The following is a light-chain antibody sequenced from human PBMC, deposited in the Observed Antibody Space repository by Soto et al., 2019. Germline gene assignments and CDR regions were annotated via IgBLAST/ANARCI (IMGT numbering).Light chain of an antibody. Sequence: EIVLTQSPGTLSLSPGERATLSCRASQSVSSSYLAWYQQNRGQAPRLLIYGASSRAPGIPDRFGGSGSGTDFTLTISRLEPEDFAVYYCQQYGSSRWTFGQRTKVEIK. CDR3: QQYGSSRWT. J-gene: IGKJ1*01. V-gene: IGKV3-20*01. CDR1: QSVSSSY. CDR2: GAS.